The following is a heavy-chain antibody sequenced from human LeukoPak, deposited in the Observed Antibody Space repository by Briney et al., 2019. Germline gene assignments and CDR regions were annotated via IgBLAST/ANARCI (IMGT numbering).Heavy chain of an antibody. CDR2: VSTYTGNT. CDR3: GRDEDIPTYPNWIET. Sequence: ASVKVSCKASGYSFFNSGVTWVRQAPGQGPEWIGWVSTYTGNTNYAEKVQGRITMTTDTSTDTAYMELRSLTSDDTAVHYCGRDEDIPTYPNWIETWGQGTLVTVSS. D-gene: IGHD2-2*03. CDR1: GYSFFNSG. V-gene: IGHV1-18*01. J-gene: IGHJ5*02.